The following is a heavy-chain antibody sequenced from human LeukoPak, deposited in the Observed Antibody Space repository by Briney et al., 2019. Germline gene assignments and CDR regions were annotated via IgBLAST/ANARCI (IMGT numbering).Heavy chain of an antibody. CDR2: ISSSGSTI. V-gene: IGHV3-48*03. Sequence: PGGSLRLSCAASGFTFCSYEMNWVRQAPGKGLEWVSYISSSGSTIYYADSVKGRFTISRDNAKNSLYLQMNSLRGKDTAVYYCARDAYYYDSGNKGAFDIWGQGTMVTVSS. J-gene: IGHJ3*02. D-gene: IGHD3-22*01. CDR1: GFTFCSYE. CDR3: ARDAYYYDSGNKGAFDI.